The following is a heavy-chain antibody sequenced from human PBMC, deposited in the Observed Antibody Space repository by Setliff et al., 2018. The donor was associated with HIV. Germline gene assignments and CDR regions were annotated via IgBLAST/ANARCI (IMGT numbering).Heavy chain of an antibody. CDR2: IHHTGAT. CDR3: ATYGSGSALEY. Sequence: SETLSLTCVVSGYSIGTGYHWAWIRQSPGKGLEWIANIHHTGATYYSPSLKSRATISMDKSNNHFSLDLTSVTATDTAMYYCATYGSGSALEYWGQGTLVTVSS. D-gene: IGHD3-10*01. CDR1: GYSIGTGYH. V-gene: IGHV4-38-2*01. J-gene: IGHJ4*02.